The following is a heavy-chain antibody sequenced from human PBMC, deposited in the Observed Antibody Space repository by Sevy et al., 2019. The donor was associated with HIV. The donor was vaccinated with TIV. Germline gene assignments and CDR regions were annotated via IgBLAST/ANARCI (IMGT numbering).Heavy chain of an antibody. Sequence: GGSLRLSCEASGFNFRSYWMSWVRQAPGKGLEWVASIYQGGTEKHYGDSLKGRFTISRDNAKKSLYLQVNSLAGEDTAVYYCARGGSYGDDRYHYYYGIDVWGQGTTVTVSS. J-gene: IGHJ6*02. CDR2: IYQGGTEK. V-gene: IGHV3-7*04. D-gene: IGHD4-17*01. CDR3: ARGGSYGDDRYHYYYGIDV. CDR1: GFNFRSYW.